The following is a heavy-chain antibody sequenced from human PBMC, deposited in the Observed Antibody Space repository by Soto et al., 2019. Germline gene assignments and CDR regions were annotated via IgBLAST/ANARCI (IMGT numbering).Heavy chain of an antibody. Sequence: GASVKVSCKVSGYTLIELSMHWVRQAPGKGLEWMGRFDPENGERIYAQKFQGRVTMTEDTSTDTAYMELSSLRSEDTAMYYCATDHQWLGDYYYGMDVWGQGTTVTVSS. CDR2: FDPENGER. J-gene: IGHJ6*02. CDR3: ATDHQWLGDYYYGMDV. D-gene: IGHD6-19*01. V-gene: IGHV1-24*01. CDR1: GYTLIELS.